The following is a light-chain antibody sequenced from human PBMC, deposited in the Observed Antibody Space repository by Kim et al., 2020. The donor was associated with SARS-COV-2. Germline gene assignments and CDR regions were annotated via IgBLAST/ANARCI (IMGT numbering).Light chain of an antibody. Sequence: PVQAPSVTSSGYKLEEKYACCYQQKPGHSPVFVIYQDTKRPSGIPKRFSVSSSGNTATLTISGTQAMDEADYYCQAWDSSTFYVVFGGGTQLTVL. J-gene: IGLJ2*01. V-gene: IGLV3-1*01. CDR1: KLEEKY. CDR2: QDT. CDR3: QAWDSSTFYVV.